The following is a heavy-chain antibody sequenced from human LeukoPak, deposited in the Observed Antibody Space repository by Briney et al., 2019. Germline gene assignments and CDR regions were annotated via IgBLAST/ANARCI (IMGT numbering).Heavy chain of an antibody. CDR1: GFTFSSYE. Sequence: GGSLRLSCAASGFTFSSYEMNWARQAPGKGLEWVSYISSSGSTIYYADSVKGRFTISRDNAKNSLYLQMNSLRAEDTAVYYCAILPAAIPGYYGMDVWGQGTTVTVSS. D-gene: IGHD2-2*01. V-gene: IGHV3-48*03. J-gene: IGHJ6*02. CDR2: ISSSGSTI. CDR3: AILPAAIPGYYGMDV.